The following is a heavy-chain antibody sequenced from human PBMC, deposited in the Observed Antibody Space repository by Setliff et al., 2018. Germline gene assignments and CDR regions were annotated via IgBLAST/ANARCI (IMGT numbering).Heavy chain of an antibody. CDR3: ARTLYDYDILTGPGYYFDY. CDR1: GGSISSSSYY. Sequence: SETLFLTCTVSGGSISSSSYYWGWIRQPPGKGLEWIGSIYYSGSTYYNPSLKSRVTISVDTSKNQFSLKLSPVTAADTAVYYCARTLYDYDILTGPGYYFDYWGQGTLVTVSS. J-gene: IGHJ4*02. D-gene: IGHD3-9*01. CDR2: IYYSGST. V-gene: IGHV4-39*07.